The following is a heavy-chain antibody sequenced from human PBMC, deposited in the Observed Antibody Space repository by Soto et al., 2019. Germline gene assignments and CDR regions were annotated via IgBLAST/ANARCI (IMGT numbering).Heavy chain of an antibody. V-gene: IGHV1-3*01. D-gene: IGHD3-9*01. Sequence: GAAVKVSCKASGYTFTSYAMHWVRQAPGQRLEWMGWINAGNGNTKYSQKFQGRVTITRDTSASTAYMELSSLRSEDTAVYYCARGGREYYDILTGYCDYWGQGTLVTVSS. J-gene: IGHJ4*02. CDR3: ARGGREYYDILTGYCDY. CDR1: GYTFTSYA. CDR2: INAGNGNT.